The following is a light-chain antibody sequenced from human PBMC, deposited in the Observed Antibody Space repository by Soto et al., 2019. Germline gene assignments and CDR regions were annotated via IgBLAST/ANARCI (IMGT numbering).Light chain of an antibody. J-gene: IGKJ1*01. Sequence: DLQMTQSPSSLSASVGDRVTITCRASQSISNYLNWYQQKPGKAPKLPIYAASSLQSGVPSRFSGSGSGTDFTLTISSLQPEDFATYYCQQSYSTPRTFGQGTKVDIK. CDR3: QQSYSTPRT. CDR2: AAS. CDR1: QSISNY. V-gene: IGKV1-39*01.